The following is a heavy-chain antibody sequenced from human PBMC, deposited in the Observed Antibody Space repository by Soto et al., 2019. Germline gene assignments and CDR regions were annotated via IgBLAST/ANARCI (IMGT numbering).Heavy chain of an antibody. Sequence: EVQLLESGGGLVQPGGSLRLSCAASGFSFASYAMNWVRQAPGKGLEWVSGIRGSGGSTYYADSVKGRFTISRDNSKNTLYLQLSSLRVEDTAEYYCAKGFGISWQYYLDYWGQGTLVTVSS. V-gene: IGHV3-23*01. CDR2: IRGSGGST. D-gene: IGHD3-10*01. CDR3: AKGFGISWQYYLDY. CDR1: GFSFASYA. J-gene: IGHJ4*02.